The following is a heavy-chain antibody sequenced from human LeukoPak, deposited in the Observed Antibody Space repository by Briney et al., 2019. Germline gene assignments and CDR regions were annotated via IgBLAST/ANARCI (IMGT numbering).Heavy chain of an antibody. J-gene: IGHJ4*02. CDR2: IYYSGST. V-gene: IGHV4-59*01. CDR3: ARGGSSGWPDY. CDR1: GGSISSYY. D-gene: IGHD6-19*01. Sequence: SETLSLTCTVSGGSISSYYWSWIWQPPGKGLEWIGFIYYSGSTNYNPSLKSRVTMSIDTSKNQFSLRLSSVTAADTAVYYCARGGSSGWPDYWGQGILVTVAS.